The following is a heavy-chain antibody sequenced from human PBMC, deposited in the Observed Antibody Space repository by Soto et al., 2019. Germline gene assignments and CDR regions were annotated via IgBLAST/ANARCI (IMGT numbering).Heavy chain of an antibody. D-gene: IGHD3-3*01. V-gene: IGHV3-74*01. J-gene: IGHJ6*02. CDR1: GFTFSSYW. Sequence: GGSLRLSCAASGFTFSSYWMHWVRQAPGKGLVWVSRINSDGSSTSYADPVKGRFTISRDNAKNTLYLQMNSLRAEDTAVYYCARGPRITIFGVVIIDLTGMDVWGQGTTVTVSS. CDR2: INSDGSST. CDR3: ARGPRITIFGVVIIDLTGMDV.